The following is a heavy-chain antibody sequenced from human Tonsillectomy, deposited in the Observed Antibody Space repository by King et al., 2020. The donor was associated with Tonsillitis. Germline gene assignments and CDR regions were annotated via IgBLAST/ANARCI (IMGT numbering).Heavy chain of an antibody. D-gene: IGHD2-21*01. CDR1: GDSISSNNYY. CDR2: IVYSGST. J-gene: IGHJ5*02. V-gene: IGHV4-39*07. Sequence: QLQESGPGLVKTSETLSLSCTVSGDSISSNNYYWGWVRQPPGQGLEWIGSIVYSGSTYYNPSLRSRVTISVDTSKNRFSLRVNSVTAADTAVYYCARHPVWWSDRLSVWFDPWGQGILVTVSS. CDR3: ARHPVWWSDRLSVWFDP.